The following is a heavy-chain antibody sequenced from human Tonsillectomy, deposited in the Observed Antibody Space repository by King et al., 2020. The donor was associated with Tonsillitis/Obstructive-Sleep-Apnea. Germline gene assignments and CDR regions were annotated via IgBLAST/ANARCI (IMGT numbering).Heavy chain of an antibody. J-gene: IGHJ4*02. CDR2: ISFDGGNK. V-gene: IGHV3-30*04. Sequence: VQLVESGGVVVQPGRSLRLSCTASGFNFSTFAIHWVRQAPGKGLDWVAVISFDGGNKYYTDSVKGRFTISRDNSKNTLYRPMNSLRAEDTAVYYCARAFDAVTSVALSAFHYWGQGTLVSVSS. D-gene: IGHD2/OR15-2a*01. CDR3: ARAFDAVTSVALSAFHY. CDR1: GFNFSTFA.